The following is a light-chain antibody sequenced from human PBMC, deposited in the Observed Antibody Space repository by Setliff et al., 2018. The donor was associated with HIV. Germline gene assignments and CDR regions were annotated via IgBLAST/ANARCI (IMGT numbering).Light chain of an antibody. V-gene: IGLV2-23*01. Sequence: QSVLTQPASVSGSPGQSITISCTGTSSDIWRYNLVSWYQQYPGKAPKLMIYQATKRPSGVSNRFSGSKSGNTASLTISWLQAEDEADYYCCSNTGSNTYVFGSGTKVTGL. J-gene: IGLJ1*01. CDR1: SSDIWRYNL. CDR3: CSNTGSNTYV. CDR2: QAT.